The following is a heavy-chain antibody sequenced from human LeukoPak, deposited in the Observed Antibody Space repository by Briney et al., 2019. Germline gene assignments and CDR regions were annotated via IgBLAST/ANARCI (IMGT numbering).Heavy chain of an antibody. Sequence: GGSLRLSCSASGLTFNKYYMNWVRQAPGKGLEWVSSITSNSANMYYGDSVKGRFTISRDNAKNSLYLQMNSLRAEDTAVYYCARVLRYCSGGNCYSGGLGYMDVWGKGTTVTISS. CDR1: GLTFNKYY. D-gene: IGHD2-15*01. CDR2: ITSNSANM. J-gene: IGHJ6*03. V-gene: IGHV3-21*04. CDR3: ARVLRYCSGGNCYSGGLGYMDV.